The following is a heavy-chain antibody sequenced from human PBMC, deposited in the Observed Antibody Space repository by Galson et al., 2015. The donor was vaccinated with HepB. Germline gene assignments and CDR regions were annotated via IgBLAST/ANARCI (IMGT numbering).Heavy chain of an antibody. CDR2: INNVGNYT. CDR1: GLTFSNTW. Sequence: SLRLSCAVPGLTFSNTWIHWVRQAQGMGLLWVSRINNVGNYTRYADSVKGRFHIYRDKAKNTVYLQMNSLRAEETAYYYCVRGAGWGILEYFDYWGRGALVTVSS. CDR3: VRGAGWGILEYFDY. V-gene: IGHV3-74*01. J-gene: IGHJ4*02. D-gene: IGHD3-10*01.